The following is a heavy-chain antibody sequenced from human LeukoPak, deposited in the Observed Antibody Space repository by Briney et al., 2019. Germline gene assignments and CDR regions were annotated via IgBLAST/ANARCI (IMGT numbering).Heavy chain of an antibody. CDR3: ARGSIAAATADYMDV. CDR2: IIPIFGTA. J-gene: IGHJ6*03. V-gene: IGHV1-69*01. Sequence: SVKVSCKASGGTFSSYAISWVGQAPGQGLEWMGGIIPIFGTANYAQKFQGRVTITADESTSTAYMELSSLRSEDTAVCYCARGSIAAATADYMDVWGKGTTVTVSS. D-gene: IGHD6-13*01. CDR1: GGTFSSYA.